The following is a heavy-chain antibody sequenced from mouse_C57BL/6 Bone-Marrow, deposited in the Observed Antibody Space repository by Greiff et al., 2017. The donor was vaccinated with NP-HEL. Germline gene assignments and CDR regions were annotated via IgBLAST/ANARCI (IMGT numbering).Heavy chain of an antibody. J-gene: IGHJ3*01. Sequence: EVQLVESGAELVKPGASVKLSCTASGFNIKDYYMHWVKQRTEQGLEWIGRIDPEDGETKYAPNFQGKATITADTSSNTAYLQLSSLTSEDTAVYYCARSYGVFAYWGQGTLVTVSA. D-gene: IGHD1-1*01. CDR2: IDPEDGET. CDR1: GFNIKDYY. CDR3: ARSYGVFAY. V-gene: IGHV14-2*01.